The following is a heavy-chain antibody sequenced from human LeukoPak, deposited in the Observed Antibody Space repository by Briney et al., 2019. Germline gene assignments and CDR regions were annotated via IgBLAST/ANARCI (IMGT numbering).Heavy chain of an antibody. J-gene: IGHJ6*03. CDR3: ARTSGSYSLNYYYYYYMDV. CDR1: GFTFSSYA. V-gene: IGHV3-21*01. D-gene: IGHD1-26*01. Sequence: GGSLRLSCAASGFTFSSYAMNWVRQAPGKGLEWISSISGSGDNTYYADSVKGRFTISRDNAKNSLYLQMNSLRAEDTAVYYCARTSGSYSLNYYYYYYMDVWGKGTTVTVSS. CDR2: ISGSGDNT.